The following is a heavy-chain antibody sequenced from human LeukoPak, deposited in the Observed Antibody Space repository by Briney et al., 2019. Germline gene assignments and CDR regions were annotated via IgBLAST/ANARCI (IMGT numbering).Heavy chain of an antibody. CDR2: INPNSGGT. CDR1: GYTFTGYY. D-gene: IGHD2-2*01. J-gene: IGHJ6*03. CDR3: ARDRHQLPYYYYYMDV. Sequence: ASVKVSCKASGYTFTGYYMHWVRQAPGQGLEWMGWINPNSGGTNYAQKFQGWVTMTRDTSISTAYMELSRLRSDDTAVYYCARDRHQLPYYYYYMDVWGKGTTVTVSS. V-gene: IGHV1-2*04.